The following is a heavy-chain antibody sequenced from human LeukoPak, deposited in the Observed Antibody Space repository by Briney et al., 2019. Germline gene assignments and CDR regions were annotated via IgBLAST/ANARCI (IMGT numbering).Heavy chain of an antibody. V-gene: IGHV3-30-3*01. Sequence: PGGSLRLSCAASGFTFSSYAMHWVRQAPGKGLEWVAVISYDGSNKYYADSVKGRFTISRDNSKNTLYLQMNSLRAEDTAVYYCARDSWSQPLLSFDYWGQGTLVTVSS. CDR2: ISYDGSNK. D-gene: IGHD2-21*02. CDR3: ARDSWSQPLLSFDY. J-gene: IGHJ4*02. CDR1: GFTFSSYA.